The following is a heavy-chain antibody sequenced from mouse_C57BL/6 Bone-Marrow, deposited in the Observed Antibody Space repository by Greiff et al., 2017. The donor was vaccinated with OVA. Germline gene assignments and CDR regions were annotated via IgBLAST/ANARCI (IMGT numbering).Heavy chain of an antibody. Sequence: VQLKQSGPVLVKPGASVKMSCKASGYTFTDYYMNWVKQSHGKSLEWIGVINPYNGGTSYNQKFKGKATLTVDKSSSTAYMELNSLTSEDSAVYYCAREGYDGYYYDYWGQGTSVTVSS. D-gene: IGHD2-3*01. CDR3: AREGYDGYYYDY. V-gene: IGHV1-19*01. J-gene: IGHJ4*01. CDR2: INPYNGGT. CDR1: GYTFTDYY.